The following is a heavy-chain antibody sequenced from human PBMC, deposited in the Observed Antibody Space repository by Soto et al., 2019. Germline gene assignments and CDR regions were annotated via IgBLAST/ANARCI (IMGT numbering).Heavy chain of an antibody. D-gene: IGHD3-10*01. CDR3: ARGSTDSYPGSRIFDF. CDR2: ITDTGGDA. Sequence: GGSLRLSCVASGLTFGSRAMTWVRQAPGEGLQWVSTITDTGGDAKYADSVRGMSVTARDNSKKTLYLQMTSLTAEDSAIYYCARGSTDSYPGSRIFDFWGQGTLVTVSS. J-gene: IGHJ4*02. CDR1: GLTFGSRA. V-gene: IGHV3-23*01.